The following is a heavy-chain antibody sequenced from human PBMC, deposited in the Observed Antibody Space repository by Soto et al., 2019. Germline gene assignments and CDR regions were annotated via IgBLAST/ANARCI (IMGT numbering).Heavy chain of an antibody. Sequence: GASVKVACKASGYTFTSYAMHWVRQAPGQRLEWMGWINAGNGNTKYSQKFQGRVTITRDTSASTAYMELSSLRSEDTAVYYCARDFSPGPFDYWGQGTLVTVSS. V-gene: IGHV1-3*01. CDR1: GYTFTSYA. J-gene: IGHJ4*02. CDR2: INAGNGNT. D-gene: IGHD3-3*01. CDR3: ARDFSPGPFDY.